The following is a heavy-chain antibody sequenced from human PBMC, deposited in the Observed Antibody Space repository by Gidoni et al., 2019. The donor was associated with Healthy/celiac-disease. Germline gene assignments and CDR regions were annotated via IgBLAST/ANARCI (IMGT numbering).Heavy chain of an antibody. V-gene: IGHV4-61*02. CDR2: IYTSGST. CDR1: GGSISSGSYY. J-gene: IGHJ4*02. Sequence: QVQLQESGLGLVKRSQTLSLTCTVSGGSISSGSYYWSWNRQPAGKGLEWIGRIYTSGSTNYNPSLKSRVTMSVDTSKNQFSLKLSSVTAADTAVYYGARVGSFIYWGQGTLVTVSS. D-gene: IGHD3-10*01. CDR3: ARVGSFIY.